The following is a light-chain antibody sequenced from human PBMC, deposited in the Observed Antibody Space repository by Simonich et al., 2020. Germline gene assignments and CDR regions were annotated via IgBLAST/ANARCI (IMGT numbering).Light chain of an antibody. J-gene: IGKJ1*01. CDR2: KAS. CDR1: QPISIW. CDR3: QQYNSYPLT. Sequence: DIHMTQSPSTLSAFVENRVTTTCRTSQPISIWLAWYQQKPGKAPKLLIYKASSLESGVPSRFSGSGSGTEFTLTISSLQPDDFATYYCQQYNSYPLTFGQGTKVEIK. V-gene: IGKV1-5*03.